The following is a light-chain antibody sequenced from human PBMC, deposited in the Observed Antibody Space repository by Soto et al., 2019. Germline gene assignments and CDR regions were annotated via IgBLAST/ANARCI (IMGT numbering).Light chain of an antibody. J-gene: IGLJ1*01. Sequence: QSALTQPASVSGSPGQSITISCTGTSSDIGAYNYVSWYQQHPGKAPKLIIYEITNRPSGISNRFSGSRSGNTASLSISGLQAEDEADYYCSSYSSAVAFVSGTGTKVTVL. CDR1: SSDIGAYNY. CDR3: SSYSSAVAFV. V-gene: IGLV2-14*03. CDR2: EIT.